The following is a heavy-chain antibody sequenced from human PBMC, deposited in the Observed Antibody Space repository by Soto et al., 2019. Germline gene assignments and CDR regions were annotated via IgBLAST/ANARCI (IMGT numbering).Heavy chain of an antibody. CDR2: ISSSGSYI. CDR3: AREFFAVCNGCSCSSL. CDR1: GFTFSIYR. D-gene: IGHD2-15*01. Sequence: EVQLVESGGGLVKPGGSLRLSCAASGFTFSIYRMNWVRQAPGKGLEWVSSISSSGSYIYYADSVKGRFTISRDNAKNTLYLDMNSLRAADTAVYYCAREFFAVCNGCSCSSLWGQGTLVAVSS. J-gene: IGHJ4*02. V-gene: IGHV3-21*01.